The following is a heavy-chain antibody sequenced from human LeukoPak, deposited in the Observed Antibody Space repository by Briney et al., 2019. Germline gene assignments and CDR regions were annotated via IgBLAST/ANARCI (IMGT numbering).Heavy chain of an antibody. Sequence: GGPLRLSCAASGFTFSSYSMNWVRQAPGKGLEWVSSISSSSSYIYYADSVKGRFTISRDNAKNSLYLQMNSLRAEDTAVYYCARDDYSNYERGSYFDYWGQGTLVTVSS. CDR2: ISSSSSYI. CDR3: ARDDYSNYERGSYFDY. V-gene: IGHV3-21*01. CDR1: GFTFSSYS. D-gene: IGHD4-11*01. J-gene: IGHJ4*02.